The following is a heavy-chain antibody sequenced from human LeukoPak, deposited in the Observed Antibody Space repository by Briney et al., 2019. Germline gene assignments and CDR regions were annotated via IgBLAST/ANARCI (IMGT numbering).Heavy chain of an antibody. CDR3: ARNVELDYGDFHDAFDI. V-gene: IGHV3-33*08. Sequence: RGSLRLSCAASGFTFRAYSMSWVRQAPGKGLEWVAAIWYDGSNKYYADSVKGRFTISRDNSKNALYLQMNSLRAEDTAVYYCARNVELDYGDFHDAFDIWGQGKMVTVSS. D-gene: IGHD4-17*01. CDR2: IWYDGSNK. J-gene: IGHJ3*02. CDR1: GFTFRAYS.